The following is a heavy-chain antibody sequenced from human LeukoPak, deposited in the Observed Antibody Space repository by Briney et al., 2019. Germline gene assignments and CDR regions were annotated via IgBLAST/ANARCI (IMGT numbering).Heavy chain of an antibody. Sequence: ASVKVSCKASGYTFTVYYMHWVPQAPGQGLEWMGWINPNSGGTNYAQKFQGRVTMTSDTSISTGYMELSRLRSDDTAVYCCARDTTVTTYYYYYYGMDVWGQGTTVTVSS. V-gene: IGHV1-2*02. D-gene: IGHD4-17*01. CDR2: INPNSGGT. CDR1: GYTFTVYY. CDR3: ARDTTVTTYYYYYYGMDV. J-gene: IGHJ6*02.